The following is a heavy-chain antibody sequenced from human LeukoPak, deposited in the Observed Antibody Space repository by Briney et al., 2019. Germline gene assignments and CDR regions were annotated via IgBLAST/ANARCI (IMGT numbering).Heavy chain of an antibody. J-gene: IGHJ4*02. V-gene: IGHV4-59*08. CDR1: GGSISSYY. CDR2: IYYSGST. D-gene: IGHD6-19*01. Sequence: SETLSLTCTVSGGSISSYYWSWIRQPPGKGLEWIGYIYYSGSTNYNPSLKSRVTISVDTSKNQFSLKLSSVTAADTAVYYCARHVEIAVAGPIDYWGQGTLVTVSS. CDR3: ARHVEIAVAGPIDY.